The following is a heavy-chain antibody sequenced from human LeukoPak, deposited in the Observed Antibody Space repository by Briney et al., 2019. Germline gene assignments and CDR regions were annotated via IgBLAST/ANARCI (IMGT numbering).Heavy chain of an antibody. CDR1: GYTFTSYG. CDR3: ARSDVYSSSPENRFDP. Sequence: ASVKVSCKASGYTFTSYGISWVRQAPGQGLEWMGWISAYNGNTNYAQKLQGRVTMTTDTSTSTAYMELRSLRSDDTAVYYCARSDVYSSSPENRFDPWGQGTLVTVSS. D-gene: IGHD6-6*01. CDR2: ISAYNGNT. V-gene: IGHV1-18*01. J-gene: IGHJ5*02.